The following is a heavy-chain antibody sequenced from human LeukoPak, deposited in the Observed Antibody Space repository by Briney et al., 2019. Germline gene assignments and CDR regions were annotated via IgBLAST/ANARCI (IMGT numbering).Heavy chain of an antibody. D-gene: IGHD2-8*02. V-gene: IGHV4-4*02. J-gene: IGHJ6*04. CDR2: IYHSGST. CDR1: GGSISSSNW. CDR3: ARGTSGARYYYYGMDV. Sequence: PSGTLSLTCAVSGGSISSSNWWSWVRQPPGKGLEWIGEIYHSGSTNYNPSLKSRVTISVDTSKNQFSLKLSSVTAADTAVYYCARGTSGARYYYYGMDVWGKGTTVTVSS.